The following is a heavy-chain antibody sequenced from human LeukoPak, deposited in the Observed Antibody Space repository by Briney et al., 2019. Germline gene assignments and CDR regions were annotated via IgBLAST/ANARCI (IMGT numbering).Heavy chain of an antibody. V-gene: IGHV1-8*01. Sequence: ASVKVSCKASGYTFTSYDINWVRQATGQGLEWMGWMNPNSGNTGYAQKFRGRVTMTRNTSISTAYMELSSLRSEDTAVYYCARDRAGTMIVVVISPAFDIWGQGTMVTVSS. CDR3: ARDRAGTMIVVVISPAFDI. CDR1: GYTFTSYD. D-gene: IGHD3-22*01. CDR2: MNPNSGNT. J-gene: IGHJ3*02.